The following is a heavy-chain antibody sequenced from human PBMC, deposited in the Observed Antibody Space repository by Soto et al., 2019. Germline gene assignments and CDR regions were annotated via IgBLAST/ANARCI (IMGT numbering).Heavy chain of an antibody. Sequence: DVQLVESGGGLVQPGGSLRLSCAASGFTFSDHYMDWVRQAPGKGLEWVGRVRNKARSYTTEYAASVKGRFTISRDDSXXSLYLEMNSLKTEDTAVYYCARGHCSGVGCYCGLHWGQGTLVTVSS. CDR2: VRNKARSYTT. CDR3: ARGHCSGVGCYCGLH. V-gene: IGHV3-72*01. D-gene: IGHD2-15*01. CDR1: GFTFSDHY. J-gene: IGHJ4*02.